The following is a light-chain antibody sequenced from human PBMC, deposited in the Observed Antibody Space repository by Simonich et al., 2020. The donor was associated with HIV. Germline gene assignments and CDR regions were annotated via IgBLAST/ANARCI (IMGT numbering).Light chain of an antibody. CDR2: WAS. Sequence: DIVMTQSPDSLAVSLGERATINCKSSQSVSYSSNNKNYLAWYQQKPGQTPKLLIYWASTREYGVPDRFSGSGSGTDLTLTISSLQAEDVAVYYCQQYYSTPPAFGQGTKLEIK. V-gene: IGKV4-1*01. CDR1: QSVSYSSNNKNY. CDR3: QQYYSTPPA. J-gene: IGKJ2*01.